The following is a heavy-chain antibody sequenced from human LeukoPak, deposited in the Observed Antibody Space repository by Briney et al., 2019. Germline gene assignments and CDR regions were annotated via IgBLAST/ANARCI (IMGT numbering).Heavy chain of an antibody. CDR3: SREEKVGEQLADF. Sequence: SETLSLTCAVYGGSFSDYYWAWLRQPPGKGPEWIAAINHRGSTDYNPSLKSRVTISVDTSKKQFSLKLSSVTAADTAVYYCSREEKVGEQLADFWGQGTLVTVSS. CDR2: INHRGST. D-gene: IGHD1-26*01. V-gene: IGHV4-34*01. CDR1: GGSFSDYY. J-gene: IGHJ4*02.